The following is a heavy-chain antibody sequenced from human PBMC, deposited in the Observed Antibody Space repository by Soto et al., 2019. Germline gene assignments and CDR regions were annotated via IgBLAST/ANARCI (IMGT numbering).Heavy chain of an antibody. CDR3: ARERSDYVWGSGKDY. J-gene: IGHJ4*02. D-gene: IGHD3-16*01. CDR2: VIPIFGTA. V-gene: IGHV1-69*12. CDR1: GGTFSSYA. Sequence: QVQLVQSGAEVKKPGSSVKVSCKASGGTFSSYAISWVRQAPGQGLEWMGGVIPIFGTANYAQKFQGGVTITADETTSQAYMALSRLRTEDTAVYYCARERSDYVWGSGKDYWGQGTLVTVSS.